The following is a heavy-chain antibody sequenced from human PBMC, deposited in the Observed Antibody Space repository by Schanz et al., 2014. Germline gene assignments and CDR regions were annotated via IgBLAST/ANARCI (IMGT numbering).Heavy chain of an antibody. J-gene: IGHJ4*02. D-gene: IGHD6-19*01. CDR1: GFTFSSYA. Sequence: EVQLVESGGGLVQPGGSLRLSCAASGFTFSSYAMHWVRQAPGKGLEYVSTINSNGGSTYYANSVKGRFSISRDNSKNTLYLQMGSLRAEDMAVYYCARGRAVAGTDYFDYWGQGTLVTVSS. CDR2: INSNGGST. V-gene: IGHV3-64*01. CDR3: ARGRAVAGTDYFDY.